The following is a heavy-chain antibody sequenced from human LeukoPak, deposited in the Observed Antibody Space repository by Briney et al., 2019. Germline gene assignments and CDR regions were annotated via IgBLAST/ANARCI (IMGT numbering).Heavy chain of an antibody. D-gene: IGHD2-15*01. CDR3: ASTWSPYCSGGSCYEI. J-gene: IGHJ4*02. V-gene: IGHV4-59*01. Sequence: SSETLSLTCTVSGGSISSYYWSWIRQPPGKGLEWIGYIYYSGSTNYNPSLKSRVTISVDTSKNQFSLKLSSVTAADTAVYYCASTWSPYCSGGSCYEIWGQGTLVTVSS. CDR2: IYYSGST. CDR1: GGSISSYY.